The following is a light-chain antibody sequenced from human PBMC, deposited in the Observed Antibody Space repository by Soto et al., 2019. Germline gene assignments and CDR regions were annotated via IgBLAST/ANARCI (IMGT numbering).Light chain of an antibody. J-gene: IGKJ1*01. V-gene: IGKV3D-20*01. Sequence: EIVLTQSPATLSLSPGERATLSCGASQSVSGTYLAWYQQKPGLAPRLLIYDASNRATGIPARFSGSGSGTEFTLTISSLQSEDFAVYYCQHYNDWPTFGQGTKVDIK. CDR1: QSVSGTY. CDR2: DAS. CDR3: QHYNDWPT.